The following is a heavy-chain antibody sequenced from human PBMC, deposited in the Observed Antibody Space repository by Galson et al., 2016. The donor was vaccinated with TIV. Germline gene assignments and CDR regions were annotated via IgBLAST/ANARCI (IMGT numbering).Heavy chain of an antibody. CDR1: GFTVSSNY. Sequence: CAASGFTVSSNYMTWVRQAPGKGLEWVSIIYDDGSTYYADSVKGRFSISRDNSKNTMYLQMNSLRAEDTAVYYCARERRYCGNECYLRYYFGMDVWGRGTTVTVSS. D-gene: IGHD2-21*01. V-gene: IGHV3-66*02. CDR2: IYDDGST. CDR3: ARERRYCGNECYLRYYFGMDV. J-gene: IGHJ6*02.